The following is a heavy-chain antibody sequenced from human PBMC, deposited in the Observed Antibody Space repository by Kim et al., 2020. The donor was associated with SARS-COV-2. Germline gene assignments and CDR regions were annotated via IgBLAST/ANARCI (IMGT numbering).Heavy chain of an antibody. J-gene: IGHJ5*02. CDR3: ARSPVAEAVNQWLDP. CDR2: ISGDGSKE. V-gene: IGHV3-30-3*01. D-gene: IGHD6-13*01. Sequence: GGSLRLSCVASGFAFSSYAMHWVRQAPGKGLEWVAVISGDGSKEFYADSVKGRLTISRDNSKNTLYVQVNSLTPEDTAVYYCARSPVAEAVNQWLDPWGQGTPVTVSS. CDR1: GFAFSSYA.